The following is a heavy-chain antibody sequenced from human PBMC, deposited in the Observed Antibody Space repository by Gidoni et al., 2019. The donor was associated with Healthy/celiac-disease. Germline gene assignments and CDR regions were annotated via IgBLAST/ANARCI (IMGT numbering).Heavy chain of an antibody. Sequence: EVQLLESGGGLVQPGGSLRLSCAASGFTFSSYAMSWVRQAPGKGLEWVSAISGSGGSTYYADSVKGRFTISRDNSKNTLYLQMNSLRAEDTAVYYCAKGTKRKYSSSSWSFDYWGQGTLVTVSS. CDR3: AKGTKRKYSSSSWSFDY. CDR1: GFTFSSYA. V-gene: IGHV3-23*01. J-gene: IGHJ4*02. CDR2: ISGSGGST. D-gene: IGHD6-6*01.